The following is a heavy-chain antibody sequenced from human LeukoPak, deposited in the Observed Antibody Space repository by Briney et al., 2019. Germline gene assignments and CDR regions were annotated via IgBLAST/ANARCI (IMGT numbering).Heavy chain of an antibody. D-gene: IGHD3-9*01. J-gene: IGHJ6*02. Sequence: GGSLRLSFAASGFTFSDYYMSWIRQAPGKGLEWVSYISSSGSTIYYADAVKGRFTISRYNDKNSLYLQMNSLRAEDTAVYYCARGRSWLPPHYYYYYGMDVWGQGTTVTVSS. CDR3: ARGRSWLPPHYYYYYGMDV. V-gene: IGHV3-11*01. CDR2: ISSSGSTI. CDR1: GFTFSDYY.